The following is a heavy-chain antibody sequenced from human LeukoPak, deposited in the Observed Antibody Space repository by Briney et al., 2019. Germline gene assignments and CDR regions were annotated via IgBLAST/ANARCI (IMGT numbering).Heavy chain of an antibody. CDR2: INWNGGST. CDR1: GFTFYDYG. CDR3: ARDDILTGYQPLDY. Sequence: PGRSLRLSCAASGFTFYDYGMSWVRQAPGKGLEWGSGINWNGGSTGYADSVKGRFTISRDNAKNSLYLQMNSLRAEDTALYYCARDDILTGYQPLDYWGQGTLVTVSS. V-gene: IGHV3-20*04. J-gene: IGHJ4*02. D-gene: IGHD3-9*01.